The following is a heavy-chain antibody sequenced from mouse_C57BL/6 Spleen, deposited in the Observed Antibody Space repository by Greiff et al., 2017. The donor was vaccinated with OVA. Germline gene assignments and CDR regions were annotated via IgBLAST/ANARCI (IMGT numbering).Heavy chain of an antibody. V-gene: IGHV1-52*01. CDR3: ARSGPLTGLDY. J-gene: IGHJ2*01. D-gene: IGHD4-1*01. CDR1: GYTFTSYW. Sequence: VQLQQPGAELVRPGSSVKLSCKASGYTFTSYWMHWVKQRPIQGLEWIGNIDPSDSETHYNQKFKDKATLTVDKSSSTAYMQLSSLTSEDSAVYYGARSGPLTGLDYWGQGTTLTVSS. CDR2: IDPSDSET.